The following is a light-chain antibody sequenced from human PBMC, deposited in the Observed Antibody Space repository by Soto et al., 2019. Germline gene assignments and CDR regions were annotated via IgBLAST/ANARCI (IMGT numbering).Light chain of an antibody. V-gene: IGLV1-44*01. Sequence: QLVLTQPPSASGTPGQRVTISCSGSSSNIGSNTVSWYQQLPGTAPTLLIYTNSQRPSGVPARFSGSKSGTSASLAISGLQSDDEADYYCAAWDDSLNGLMFGGGTKLTVL. CDR1: SSNIGSNT. J-gene: IGLJ3*02. CDR2: TNS. CDR3: AAWDDSLNGLM.